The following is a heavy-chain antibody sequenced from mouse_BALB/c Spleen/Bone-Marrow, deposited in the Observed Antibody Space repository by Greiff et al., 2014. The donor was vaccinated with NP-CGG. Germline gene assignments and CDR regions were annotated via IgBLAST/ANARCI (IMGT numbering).Heavy chain of an antibody. J-gene: IGHJ2*01. CDR2: ISDGSSTI. CDR3: ARLDVGGY. Sequence: EVQGVESGGGLVQPGGSRKLSCAASGFTFSSFGMHWVRQAPEKGLEWVAYISDGSSTIYYADTVKGRFTIFRDNPKNTLFLQMTSLRSEDTAMYYCARLDVGGYLGQGTTLTVSS. CDR1: GFTFSSFG. V-gene: IGHV5-17*02.